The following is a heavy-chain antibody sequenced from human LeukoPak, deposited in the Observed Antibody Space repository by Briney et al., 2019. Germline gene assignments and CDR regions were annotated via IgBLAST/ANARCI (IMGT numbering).Heavy chain of an antibody. J-gene: IGHJ4*02. CDR3: ARRDLSEFDY. V-gene: IGHV4-39*01. Sequence: SETLSFTCTVSGGSISSSSYYWGWIRQPPGKGLEWLGSIYYSGITYYNPSLKSRVTISVDTSKNQFSLKLSSVTAADTAVYYCARRDLSEFDYWGQGTLVTVSS. CDR1: GGSISSSSYY. CDR2: IYYSGIT. D-gene: IGHD2-21*01.